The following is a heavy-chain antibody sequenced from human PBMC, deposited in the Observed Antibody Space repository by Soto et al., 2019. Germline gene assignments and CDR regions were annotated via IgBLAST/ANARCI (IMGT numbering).Heavy chain of an antibody. CDR3: ATRITVFGLLIPPFDP. V-gene: IGHV4-34*01. Sequence: SETLSLTCAVYGGSVNGYYWNWIRQPPGKGLEWIGEINHTGGTHYNPSLKSRGTMSVDTSKNQFSLRLSSVTAADTAIYYCATRITVFGLLIPPFDPWGQGTQVTVSS. D-gene: IGHD3-3*01. J-gene: IGHJ5*02. CDR2: INHTGGT. CDR1: GGSVNGYY.